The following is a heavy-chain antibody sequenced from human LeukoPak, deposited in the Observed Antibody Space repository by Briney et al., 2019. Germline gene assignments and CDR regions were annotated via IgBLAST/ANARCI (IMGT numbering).Heavy chain of an antibody. V-gene: IGHV3-48*02. CDR1: GFTFTSSG. D-gene: IGHD1-26*01. J-gene: IGHJ4*02. Sequence: GGSLRLSCAASGFTFTSSGMNWVRQAPGKGLEWISYTSSGATVPLQYADSVKGRFTISRDNAKNSVYLHMNSLRDEDTAVYFCARNMVGAAYFDLWGQGTLVTVSS. CDR2: TSSGATVPL. CDR3: ARNMVGAAYFDL.